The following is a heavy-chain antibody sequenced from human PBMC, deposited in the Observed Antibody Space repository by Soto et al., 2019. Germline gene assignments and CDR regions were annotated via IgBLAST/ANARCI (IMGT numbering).Heavy chain of an antibody. Sequence: GGSLSLSCSASGFTFSSYAMHWVRQAPGKGLEYVSAISSNGGSTYYADSVKGRFTISRDNSKNTLYLQMSSLRAEDTAVHYCVKGVSYAFDIWGQGTMVTVSS. J-gene: IGHJ3*02. CDR3: VKGVSYAFDI. D-gene: IGHD3-16*01. V-gene: IGHV3-64D*06. CDR2: ISSNGGST. CDR1: GFTFSSYA.